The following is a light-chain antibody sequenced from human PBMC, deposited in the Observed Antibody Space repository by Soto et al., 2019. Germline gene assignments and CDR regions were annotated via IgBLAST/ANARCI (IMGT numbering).Light chain of an antibody. CDR3: QQYDNLPLT. CDR2: YAS. CDR1: QDISNY. Sequence: DIQMTQSPSSLSASVGDRVTITCQASQDISNYLNWYQQKPGKAPKLLIYYASNLETGVPSRFSGSGSWTDFTFTICSLQPQDIATYYCQQYDNLPLTFGGGTKVEIK. J-gene: IGKJ4*01. V-gene: IGKV1-33*01.